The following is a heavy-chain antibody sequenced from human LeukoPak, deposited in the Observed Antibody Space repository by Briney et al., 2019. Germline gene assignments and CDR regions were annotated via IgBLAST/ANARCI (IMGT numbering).Heavy chain of an antibody. J-gene: IGHJ4*02. CDR1: GFNFSDYY. CDR3: ARDHGSGSYYDY. CDR2: ISTSSNTI. V-gene: IGHV3-11*01. Sequence: PGGSLRLSCEASGFNFSDYYMSWIRQAPGKGLEWLSYISTSSNTIYYAESVKGRFTISRDNSKNTLYLQMNSLRAEDTAVYYCARDHGSGSYYDYWGQGTLVTVSS. D-gene: IGHD3-10*01.